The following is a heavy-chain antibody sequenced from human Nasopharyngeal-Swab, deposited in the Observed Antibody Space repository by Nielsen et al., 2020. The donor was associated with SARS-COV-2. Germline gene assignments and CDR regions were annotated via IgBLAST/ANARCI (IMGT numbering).Heavy chain of an antibody. CDR1: GFTFSSHG. CDR2: IWYDGSNK. D-gene: IGHD1-14*01. Sequence: GESLKISCAASGFTFSSHGMHWVRQAPGKGLEWVAVIWYDGSNKYYADSVKGRFTISRDNSKNTLYLQMNSLRAEDTAVYYCARGTGYYYYMDVWGKGTTVTVSS. CDR3: ARGTGYYYYMDV. V-gene: IGHV3-33*01. J-gene: IGHJ6*03.